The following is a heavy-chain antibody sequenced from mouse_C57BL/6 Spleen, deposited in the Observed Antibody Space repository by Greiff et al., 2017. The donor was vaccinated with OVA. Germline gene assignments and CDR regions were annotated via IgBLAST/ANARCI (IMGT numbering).Heavy chain of an antibody. D-gene: IGHD3-2*02. J-gene: IGHJ2*01. CDR3: ARSDSSGYENYFDY. Sequence: QEQLQQPGAELVKPGASVKLSCKASGYTFTSYWMHWVKQRPGQGLEWIGMIHPNSGSTNYNEKFKSKATLTVDKSSSTAYMQLSSLTSEDSAVYYCARSDSSGYENYFDYWGQGTTLTVSS. CDR2: IHPNSGST. CDR1: GYTFTSYW. V-gene: IGHV1-64*01.